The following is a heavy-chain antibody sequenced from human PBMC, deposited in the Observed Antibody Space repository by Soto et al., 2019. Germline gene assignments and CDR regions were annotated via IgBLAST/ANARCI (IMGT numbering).Heavy chain of an antibody. Sequence: QVQLVQSGPEVKKPGDSVKVSCKASGYAFRDYGISWVRQAPGQGLEYMGWISPSNGNTNYAPSFQDRVTMTTDTSTTTVFMDLGNLRSEDTAVYFCAREQFTFFGVVNADWGQGTLVTVSS. CDR2: ISPSNGNT. D-gene: IGHD3-3*01. V-gene: IGHV1-18*01. CDR1: GYAFRDYG. J-gene: IGHJ1*01. CDR3: AREQFTFFGVVNAD.